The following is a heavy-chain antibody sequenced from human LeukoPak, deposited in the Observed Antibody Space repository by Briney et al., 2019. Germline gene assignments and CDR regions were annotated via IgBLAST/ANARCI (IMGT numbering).Heavy chain of an antibody. CDR3: ARQDGDYFDY. CDR2: IYPGDSDT. D-gene: IGHD3-16*01. J-gene: IGHJ4*02. V-gene: IGHV5-51*01. Sequence: GESLKISCKGSGFIFTHFWIGWVRQMPGKGLEWMGIIYPGDSDTRYSPSFQGQVTISADKSINTAYLQWSSLEASDTAMYYCARQDGDYFDYWGQGTLVTVSS. CDR1: GFIFTHFW.